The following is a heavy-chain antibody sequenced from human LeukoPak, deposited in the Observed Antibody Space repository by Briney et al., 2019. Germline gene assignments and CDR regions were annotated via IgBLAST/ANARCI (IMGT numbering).Heavy chain of an antibody. V-gene: IGHV3-23*01. Sequence: GGSLRLPCAASGFTFSSYAMSWVRQAPGKGLEWVSAISGSGGSTYYADSVKGRFTISRDNSKNTLYLQMNSLRAEDTAVYYCAKELLDIVVVVAATSYLDYWGQGTLVTVSS. J-gene: IGHJ4*02. D-gene: IGHD2-15*01. CDR2: ISGSGGST. CDR1: GFTFSSYA. CDR3: AKELLDIVVVVAATSYLDY.